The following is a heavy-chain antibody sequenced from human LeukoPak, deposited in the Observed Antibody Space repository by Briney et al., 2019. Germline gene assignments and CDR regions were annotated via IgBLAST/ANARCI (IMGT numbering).Heavy chain of an antibody. J-gene: IGHJ4*02. CDR3: ARGRDGGASFDY. V-gene: IGHV4-34*01. CDR1: GGSFRGYY. CDR2: INHSGST. D-gene: IGHD3-10*01. Sequence: SETLSLTCAVYGGSFRGYYWSWIRQPPGKGLEWTGEINHSGSTNYNPSLKSRVTISVDTSKNQFSLKLSSVTAADTAVYYCARGRDGGASFDYWGQGTLVTVSS.